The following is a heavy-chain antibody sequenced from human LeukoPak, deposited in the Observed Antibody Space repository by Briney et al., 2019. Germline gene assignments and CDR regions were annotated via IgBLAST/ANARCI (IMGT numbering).Heavy chain of an antibody. CDR3: ARGDPQTTVPEGMDV. CDR2: IYYSGTT. V-gene: IGHV4-59*01. J-gene: IGHJ6*02. Sequence: SETLSLTCTVSGGSISYYYWSWIRQSPGKGLEWIGYIYYSGTTNYNPSLKSRVTISVDTSKNQFSLQLRSVTAADTAVYYCARGDPQTTVPEGMDVWGQGTTVTVSS. D-gene: IGHD4-17*01. CDR1: GGSISYYY.